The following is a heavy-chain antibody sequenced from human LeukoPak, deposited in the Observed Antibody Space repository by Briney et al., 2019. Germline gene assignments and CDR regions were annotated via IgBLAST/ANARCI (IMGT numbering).Heavy chain of an antibody. V-gene: IGHV1-8*02. J-gene: IGHJ4*02. Sequence: LGASVKVSCKASGYTFTSYDINWVRQATGQGLEWMGWTNPNSGNTGYAQKFQGRVTMTRNTSISTAYMELSSLRSEDTAVYYCARSPGPLQEYYFDYWGQGTLVIVSS. CDR3: ARSPGPLQEYYFDY. CDR1: GYTFTSYD. CDR2: TNPNSGNT.